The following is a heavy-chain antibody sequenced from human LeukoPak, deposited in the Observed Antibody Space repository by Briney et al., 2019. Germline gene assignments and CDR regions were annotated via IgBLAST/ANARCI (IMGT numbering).Heavy chain of an antibody. V-gene: IGHV3-21*01. CDR3: ARVGTGSSWQYYYYGMDV. CDR1: GFTFSSYS. CDR2: VSSSSSYI. D-gene: IGHD6-13*01. J-gene: IGHJ6*02. Sequence: GGSLRLSCAASGFTFSSYSMNRVRQAPGKGLEWVSSVSSSSSYIYYADSVKGRFTISRDNAKNSLYLQMNSPRAEDTAVYYCARVGTGSSWQYYYYGMDVWGQGTTVTVSS.